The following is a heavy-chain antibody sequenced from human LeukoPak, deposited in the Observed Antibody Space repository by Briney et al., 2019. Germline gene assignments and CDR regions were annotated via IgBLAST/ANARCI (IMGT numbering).Heavy chain of an antibody. CDR1: GGSLSSYY. J-gene: IGHJ5*02. CDR3: ARDVGSWGWFDP. D-gene: IGHD6-13*01. V-gene: IGHV4-59*01. Sequence: PSETLSLTCTVSGGSLSSYYWTWIRQPPGKGVGWIGYIYYSGSFNYNPNPSLKNRVTISLDASKNQFSLKLTSVTAADTAVYYCARDVGSWGWFDPWGQGTLVTVTS. CDR2: IYYSGSF.